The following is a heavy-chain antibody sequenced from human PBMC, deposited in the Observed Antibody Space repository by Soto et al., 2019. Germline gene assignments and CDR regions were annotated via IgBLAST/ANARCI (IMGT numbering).Heavy chain of an antibody. CDR2: IWYDGRYK. D-gene: IGHD2-15*01. Sequence: GGSLRLSCAASGFTFSDYGMHWVRQAPGKGLEWVAAIWYDGRYKYYGDSVKGRFAISRDNSKNIMYLHLNSLRVADTAVYYCARDDADPTVVAAAWSLGDYYYYGMDVWGQGTTVTVSS. V-gene: IGHV3-33*01. CDR1: GFTFSDYG. J-gene: IGHJ6*02. CDR3: ARDDADPTVVAAAWSLGDYYYYGMDV.